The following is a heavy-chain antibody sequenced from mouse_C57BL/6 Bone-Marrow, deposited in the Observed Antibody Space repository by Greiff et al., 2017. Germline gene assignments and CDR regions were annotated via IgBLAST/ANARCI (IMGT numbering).Heavy chain of an antibody. CDR3: ARSYYCGSAYWYFDV. J-gene: IGHJ1*03. D-gene: IGHD1-1*01. Sequence: VQLQQSGAELARPGASVKLSCKASGYTFTSYGISWVKQRTGQGLEWIGEIYPRSGNTYYNEKFKGKATLTADKSSSTAYMELRRLTSEDSAVYFCARSYYCGSAYWYFDVWGTGTTVTVSA. CDR2: IYPRSGNT. V-gene: IGHV1-81*01. CDR1: GYTFTSYG.